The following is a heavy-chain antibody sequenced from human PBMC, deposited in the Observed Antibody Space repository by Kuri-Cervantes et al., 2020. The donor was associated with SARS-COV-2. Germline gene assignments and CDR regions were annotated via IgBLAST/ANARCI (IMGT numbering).Heavy chain of an antibody. CDR3: VRALGAAEADF. CDR2: ISWNSGSI. V-gene: IGHV3-9*01. J-gene: IGHJ4*02. Sequence: ISCAASGFTFDDYAMHWVRQAPGKGLEWVSGISWNSGSIGYADSVKGRFTISRDNAKNSLYLQMNSLRGEDTALYYCVRALGAAEADFWGRGTLVTVSS. CDR1: GFTFDDYA. D-gene: IGHD1-26*01.